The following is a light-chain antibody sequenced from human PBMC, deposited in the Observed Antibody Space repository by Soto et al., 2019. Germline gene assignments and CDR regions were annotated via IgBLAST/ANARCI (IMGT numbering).Light chain of an antibody. J-gene: IGKJ5*01. Sequence: IMLTQSPGILSLSPGERATLSCRSSQSVSSNYLAWYQQKPGQAPRLLIYGASSRATGVPARFSGSGSETDFTLTISGLRSEDSAVYFCQQYNNWPFSFGQGTRLEIK. CDR2: GAS. CDR1: QSVSSN. V-gene: IGKV3-15*01. CDR3: QQYNNWPFS.